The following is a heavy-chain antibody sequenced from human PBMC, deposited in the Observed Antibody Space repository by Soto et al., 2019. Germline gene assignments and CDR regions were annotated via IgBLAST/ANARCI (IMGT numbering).Heavy chain of an antibody. J-gene: IGHJ6*02. Sequence: QVPLVQSGAEVKKPGSSVKVSCKASGGTFSSYAISWVRQAPGQGLEWMGGIIPIFGTANYAQKFQGRVTITADKSTSTAYMELSSLRSEDTAVYYCARDLGYCSGGSCHPYYYYGMDVWGQGTTVTVSS. D-gene: IGHD2-15*01. CDR1: GGTFSSYA. CDR3: ARDLGYCSGGSCHPYYYYGMDV. V-gene: IGHV1-69*06. CDR2: IIPIFGTA.